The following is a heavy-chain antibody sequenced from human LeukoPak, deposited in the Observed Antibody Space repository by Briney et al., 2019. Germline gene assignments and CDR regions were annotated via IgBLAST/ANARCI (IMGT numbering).Heavy chain of an antibody. Sequence: GGSLRRSCAASGFTFSSYSMNRVRQAPGKGLEKVSSIRSSSSYIYYADSEKGRFTISRDNANKPLYLQMNSWRAEGTAVYYCARDGAWWELRPHYFDYWGQGTLVTVPS. CDR3: ARDGAWWELRPHYFDY. CDR1: GFTFSSYS. CDR2: IRSSSSYI. J-gene: IGHJ4*02. V-gene: IGHV3-21*01. D-gene: IGHD1-26*01.